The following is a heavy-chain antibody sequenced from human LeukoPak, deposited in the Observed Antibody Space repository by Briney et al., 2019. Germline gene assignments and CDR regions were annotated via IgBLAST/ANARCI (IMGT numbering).Heavy chain of an antibody. D-gene: IGHD4-17*01. CDR3: ARDSSVPYGITD. J-gene: IGHJ4*02. V-gene: IGHV3-23*01. CDR2: LSGSANSK. CDR1: GFTFKNYA. Sequence: GGSLRLSCAASGFTFKNYAMNWVRQAPGKGLEWVSALSGSANSKYYADSVKGRFTISRDNSKNTLSLQMNNLRAEDTALYYCARDSSVPYGITDWGQGTLVTVSS.